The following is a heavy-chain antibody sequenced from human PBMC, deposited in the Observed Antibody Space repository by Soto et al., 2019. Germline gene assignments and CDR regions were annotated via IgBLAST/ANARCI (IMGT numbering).Heavy chain of an antibody. D-gene: IGHD3-9*01. CDR3: ARGGYCDWLLYADGMDV. V-gene: IGHV1-3*01. CDR1: GYTFPSFS. Sequence: ASVKVSCQASGYTFPSFSVHWVRQAPGQRLEWMGWIKADNGKTKYSQKFRGRATITMGTSASTAFMELSSLGSEDTALYYCARGGYCDWLLYADGMDVWGQGTTVTVSS. J-gene: IGHJ6*02. CDR2: IKADNGKT.